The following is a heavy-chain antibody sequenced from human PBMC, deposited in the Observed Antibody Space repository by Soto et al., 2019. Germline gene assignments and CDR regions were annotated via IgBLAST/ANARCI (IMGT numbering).Heavy chain of an antibody. Sequence: GASVKVSCKASGYTFTSYAMHWVRQAPGQRLELIGWINAGNGNTKYSQKFQGRVTITRDTSASTAYMELSSLRSEDTAVYYCARGDSSSSYDYYYYYGMDVWGQGTTVTV. CDR2: INAGNGNT. CDR1: GYTFTSYA. J-gene: IGHJ6*02. D-gene: IGHD6-6*01. V-gene: IGHV1-3*01. CDR3: ARGDSSSSYDYYYYYGMDV.